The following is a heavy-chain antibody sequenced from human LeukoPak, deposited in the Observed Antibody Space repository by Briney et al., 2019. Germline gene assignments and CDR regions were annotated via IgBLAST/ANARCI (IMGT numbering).Heavy chain of an antibody. V-gene: IGHV1-69*06. J-gene: IGHJ4*02. CDR1: GGTFSSYA. D-gene: IGHD3-22*01. Sequence: SVKVSCKASGGTFSSYAISWVRQAPGQGLEWLGGIIPMIATASYSQKFQGRVSINADKSTNTVYMELSSPKLEDTAVYYCARGAGWLYDWGQGTLVIVSS. CDR2: IIPMIATA. CDR3: ARGAGWLYD.